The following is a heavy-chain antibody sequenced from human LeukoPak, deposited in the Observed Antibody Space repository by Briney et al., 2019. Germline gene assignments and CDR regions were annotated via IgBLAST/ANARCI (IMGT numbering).Heavy chain of an antibody. V-gene: IGHV3-64*01. CDR3: ARDRGSGSPDAFDI. CDR2: ISSNGGST. D-gene: IGHD3-10*01. J-gene: IGHJ3*02. Sequence: PGGSLRLSCAASGFTFSSYAMHWVRQAPGKGLEYVSAISSNGGSTYYANSVKGRFTISRDNSKNTLYLQMGSLRAEDMAVYYRARDRGSGSPDAFDIWGQGTMVTVSS. CDR1: GFTFSSYA.